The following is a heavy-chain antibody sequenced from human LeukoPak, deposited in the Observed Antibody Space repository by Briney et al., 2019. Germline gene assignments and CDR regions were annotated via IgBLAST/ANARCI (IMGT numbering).Heavy chain of an antibody. J-gene: IGHJ6*03. CDR2: INHSGST. V-gene: IGHV4-34*01. Sequence: HSETLSLTCAVYGGSFSGYYWSWIRQPPGKGLEWIGEINHSGSTNYNPSLKSRVTISVDTSKNQFSLKLSSVTAADTAVYYCARGGAAAGRNYYYMDVWGKGTTVTVSS. D-gene: IGHD6-13*01. CDR3: ARGGAAAGRNYYYMDV. CDR1: GGSFSGYY.